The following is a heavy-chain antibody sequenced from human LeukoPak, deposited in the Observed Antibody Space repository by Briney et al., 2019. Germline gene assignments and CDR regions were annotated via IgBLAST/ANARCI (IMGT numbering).Heavy chain of an antibody. CDR1: GFTFSSYA. D-gene: IGHD1-26*01. Sequence: GGSLRLSCAASGFTFSSYAMSWVRQAPGKGLEWVSGIRGGGGSTYYVDSVKGRFTISRDNSKNTLYLQMNSLRAEDTAVYYCAKRPGSGSYYFDNWGQGTLVTVSS. V-gene: IGHV3-23*01. CDR2: IRGGGGST. J-gene: IGHJ4*02. CDR3: AKRPGSGSYYFDN.